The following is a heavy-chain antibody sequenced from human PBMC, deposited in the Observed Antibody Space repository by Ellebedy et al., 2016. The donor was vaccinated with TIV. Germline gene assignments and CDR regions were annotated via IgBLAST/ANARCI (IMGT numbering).Heavy chain of an antibody. V-gene: IGHV1-69*04. J-gene: IGHJ4*02. D-gene: IGHD5-12*01. CDR1: GDTFSSYA. CDR2: IIPILGLT. CDR3: SRVGRRLTTYDYPGD. Sequence: ASVKVSCKASGDTFSSYAISWVRQAPGQGLEWMGRIIPILGLTNYAQKLQGRVTITADKSSTTAYVELSRLRPEDTAVYYCSRVGRRLTTYDYPGDWGQGTLVTVSS.